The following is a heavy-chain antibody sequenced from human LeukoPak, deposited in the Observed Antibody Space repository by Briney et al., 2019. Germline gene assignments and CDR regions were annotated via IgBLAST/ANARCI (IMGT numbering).Heavy chain of an antibody. V-gene: IGHV4-30-4*01. Sequence: SETLSLTCTVSGGSISSGDYYWSWIPQPPGKGLEWIGYIYYSASTYYNPSLKSRVTISVDTSKNQFSLKLSSVTAADTAVYYCARGKGDYWGQGTLVTVSS. CDR1: GGSISSGDYY. CDR3: ARGKGDY. J-gene: IGHJ4*02. CDR2: IYYSAST.